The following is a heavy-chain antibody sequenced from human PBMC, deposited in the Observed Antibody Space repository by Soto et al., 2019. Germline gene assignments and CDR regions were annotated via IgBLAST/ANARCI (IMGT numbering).Heavy chain of an antibody. D-gene: IGHD5-12*01. CDR3: AREGYGGAYNSYYGMDV. V-gene: IGHV4-59*01. Sequence: SETLSLTCSVSGGSISSYYWSWIRQPPGKGLEWIGNIYYSGSTNYNPSLKSRVTISVDMSKNQFSLNLSSVTAADTAVYYCAREGYGGAYNSYYGMDVWGQGTTVTVSS. CDR2: IYYSGST. CDR1: GGSISSYY. J-gene: IGHJ6*02.